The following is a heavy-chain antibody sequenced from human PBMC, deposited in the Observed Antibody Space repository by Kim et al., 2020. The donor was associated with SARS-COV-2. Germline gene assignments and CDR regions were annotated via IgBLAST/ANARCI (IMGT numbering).Heavy chain of an antibody. Sequence: GGSLRLSCAASGFTFSNYEMNWVRQAPGRGLEWVSYVNSRSNTINNAYSATGRFTITSAKAEYSQNLQLHSQSPENTAASDYSRGPHPRITYGGYFD. J-gene: IGHJ4*03. CDR1: GFTFSNYE. V-gene: IGHV3-48*03. D-gene: IGHD2-8*01. CDR2: VNSRSNTI. CDR3: SRGPHPRITYGGYFD.